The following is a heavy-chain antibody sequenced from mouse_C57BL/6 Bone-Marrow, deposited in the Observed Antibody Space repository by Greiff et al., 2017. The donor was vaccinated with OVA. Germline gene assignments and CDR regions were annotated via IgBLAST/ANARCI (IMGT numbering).Heavy chain of an antibody. J-gene: IGHJ3*01. Sequence: QVQLQQSGAELVRPGASVKLSCKASGYTFTDYYINWVQQRPGQGLEWIARIYPGSGNTYYNEKFKGKATLTAEKSSSTAYMQLSSLTSEDSAVYCCARGDSSGYWFAYWGQGTLVTVSA. CDR1: GYTFTDYY. CDR2: IYPGSGNT. V-gene: IGHV1-76*01. CDR3: ARGDSSGYWFAY. D-gene: IGHD3-2*02.